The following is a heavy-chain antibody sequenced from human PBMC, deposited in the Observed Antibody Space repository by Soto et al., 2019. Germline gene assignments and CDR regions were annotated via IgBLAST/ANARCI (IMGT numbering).Heavy chain of an antibody. J-gene: IGHJ4*02. CDR1: GFSLSTSGVG. V-gene: IGHV2-5*01. CDR3: AHIGPDPYYYDNSGNFDY. CDR2: IYWNDDK. D-gene: IGHD3-22*01. Sequence: QITLKESGPTLVKPTQTLTLTCTFSGFSLSTSGVGVGWIRQPPGKALEWLALIYWNDDKRYSPSLKSRLTITKDTAKNQVVLTMTNMDPVDTATYYGAHIGPDPYYYDNSGNFDYWGQGTLVTVSS.